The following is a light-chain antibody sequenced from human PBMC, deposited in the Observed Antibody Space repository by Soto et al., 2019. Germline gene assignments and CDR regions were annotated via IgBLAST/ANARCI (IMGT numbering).Light chain of an antibody. CDR1: SGDVGSYNL. CDR3: CSYAGGSTWV. V-gene: IGLV2-23*01. Sequence: QSALTQPASVSGSPGQSITISCTGTSGDVGSYNLVSWYQQHPGKAPKLMIYEGSKRPSGVSNRFSGSKSGNTASLTISGLQAEDEADYYCCSYAGGSTWVFGGGTQLTVL. CDR2: EGS. J-gene: IGLJ3*02.